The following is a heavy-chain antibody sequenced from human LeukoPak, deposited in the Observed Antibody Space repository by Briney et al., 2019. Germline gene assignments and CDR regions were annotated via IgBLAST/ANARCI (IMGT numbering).Heavy chain of an antibody. V-gene: IGHV1-2*06. J-gene: IGHJ4*02. D-gene: IGHD3-10*01. CDR3: ARSMVRGGNDY. CDR1: GYTFTGYY. Sequence: ASVKVSCKASGYTFTGYYMHWVRQAPGQGLEWMGRINPNSGVTNYAQKFQGRVTMTRDTSISTVNMELSRLTSDDTAVYYCARSMVRGGNDYWGQGTLVTVSS. CDR2: INPNSGVT.